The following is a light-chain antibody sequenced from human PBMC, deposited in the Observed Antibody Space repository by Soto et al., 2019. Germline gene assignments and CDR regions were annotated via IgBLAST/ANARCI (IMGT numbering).Light chain of an antibody. CDR1: QSVYSNY. Sequence: VLTQSPGTLSLSPGERATLSCRASQSVYSNYLAWYQQKPGQAPRLLIYGASSRAIGIPDRFSGSGSGTDFTLTISRLEPEDLAVYCCQQYTGSPWTFGQGTKLDIK. CDR3: QQYTGSPWT. J-gene: IGKJ1*01. V-gene: IGKV3-20*01. CDR2: GAS.